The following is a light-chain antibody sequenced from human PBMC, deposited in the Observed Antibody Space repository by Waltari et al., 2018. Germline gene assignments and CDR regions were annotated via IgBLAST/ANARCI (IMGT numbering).Light chain of an antibody. Sequence: PGERATVTCRSSQSVSRAFAWYQQKPGQAPILLIYGASTRATGIPDRFSGSGSETDFSFTISRLEPDDFAVYYCQHYLRLPVTFGQGTTVEI. CDR2: GAS. CDR1: QSVSRA. J-gene: IGKJ1*01. CDR3: QHYLRLPVT. V-gene: IGKV3-20*01.